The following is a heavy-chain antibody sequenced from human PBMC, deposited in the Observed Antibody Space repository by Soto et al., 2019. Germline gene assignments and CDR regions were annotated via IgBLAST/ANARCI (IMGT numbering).Heavy chain of an antibody. CDR2: IYPGDSDT. J-gene: IGHJ4*02. CDR3: ARLGLDLGAAGSMGLDY. D-gene: IGHD6-13*01. Sequence: GESLKISCKGSGYSFTSYWIGWVRQMPGKGLEWMGIIYPGDSDTRYSPSFQGQVTISADKSISTAYLQWSSLKASDTAMYYCARLGLDLGAAGSMGLDYWGQGTLVTVSS. CDR1: GYSFTSYW. V-gene: IGHV5-51*01.